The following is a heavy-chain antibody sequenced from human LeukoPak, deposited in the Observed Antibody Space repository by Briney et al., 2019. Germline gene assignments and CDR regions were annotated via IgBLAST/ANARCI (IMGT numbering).Heavy chain of an antibody. J-gene: IGHJ4*02. V-gene: IGHV4-34*01. CDR1: GGSFSGYY. Sequence: SETLSLTCAVYGGSFSGYYWSWIRQPPGKGLEWIGEINHSGSTNYNPSLKSRVTISVDTSKNQFSLKLSSVTAADTAVYYCARVFGDYLYYFDYWGQGTLVTVSS. D-gene: IGHD3-16*01. CDR2: INHSGST. CDR3: ARVFGDYLYYFDY.